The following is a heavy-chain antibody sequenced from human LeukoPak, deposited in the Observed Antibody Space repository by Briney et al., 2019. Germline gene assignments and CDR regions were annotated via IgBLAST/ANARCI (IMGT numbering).Heavy chain of an antibody. CDR3: AKDNRIVGVT. CDR1: GFTFSSYG. J-gene: IGHJ5*02. V-gene: IGHV3-23*01. CDR2: ISGSGGST. D-gene: IGHD1-26*01. Sequence: GGTLRLSCAASGFTFSSYGMSWVRQAPGKGLEWVSAISGSGGSTYYADSVKGRFTISRDNSKNTLYLQMNSLRAEDTAVYYCAKDNRIVGVTWGQGTLVTVSS.